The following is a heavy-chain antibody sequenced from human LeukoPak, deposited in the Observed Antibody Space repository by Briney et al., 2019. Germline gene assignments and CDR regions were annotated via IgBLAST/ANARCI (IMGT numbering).Heavy chain of an antibody. Sequence: PSETLSLTCAVYGGSFSGYYWSWIRQPPGKGLEWIGEINHSGSTNYNPSLKSRVTISVDTSKNQFSLKLRSLTAADTAVYYCARDSNDESVYDFWSGYSSFDYWGQGTLVTVSS. CDR3: ARDSNDESVYDFWSGYSSFDY. D-gene: IGHD3-3*01. V-gene: IGHV4-34*01. CDR2: INHSGST. J-gene: IGHJ4*02. CDR1: GGSFSGYY.